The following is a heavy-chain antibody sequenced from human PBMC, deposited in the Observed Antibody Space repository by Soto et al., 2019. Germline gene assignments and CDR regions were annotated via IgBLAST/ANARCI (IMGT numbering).Heavy chain of an antibody. CDR3: ARVGHQGVAASVDP. CDR1: GGTFSSYA. D-gene: IGHD2-15*01. J-gene: IGHJ5*02. V-gene: IGHV1-69*06. Sequence: GASVKVSCKASGGTFSSYAISWVRHAPGQGLEWMGGIIPIFGTANYAQRFQGRVTITADKSTSTAYMELSSLRSEDTAMYYCARVGHQGVAASVDPWGQGTLVTVSS. CDR2: IIPIFGTA.